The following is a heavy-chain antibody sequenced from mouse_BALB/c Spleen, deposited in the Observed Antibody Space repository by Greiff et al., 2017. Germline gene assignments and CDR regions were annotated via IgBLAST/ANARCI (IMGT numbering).Heavy chain of an antibody. CDR2: LNPSSGYT. V-gene: IGHV1-4*02. CDR1: GYTFTRYT. D-gene: IGHD2-14*01. CDR3: ARVYYRYDDTWFAY. Sequence: VQLQQSAAELARPGASVKMSCKASGYTFTRYTMHCVKQRPGQGLEWIGYLNPSSGYTEYNQKFKDKTTLTADKSSSTAYMQLSSLTSEDSAVYYCARVYYRYDDTWFAYWGQGTLVTVSA. J-gene: IGHJ3*01.